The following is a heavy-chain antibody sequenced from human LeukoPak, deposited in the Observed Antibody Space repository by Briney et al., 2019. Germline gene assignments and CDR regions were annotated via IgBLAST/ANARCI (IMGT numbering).Heavy chain of an antibody. D-gene: IGHD1-26*01. J-gene: IGHJ4*02. CDR3: ATADKWEPLDY. V-gene: IGHV1-24*01. CDR1: GNSLSETS. Sequence: ASVKVSCQDSGNSLSETSIHWVRQAPGQWLEWMGGFDPEDGEPIFAQRFQGRFSMTEDTSADTAYMELSGLRPGDTAVYYCATADKWEPLDYWGQGTLVTVSS. CDR2: FDPEDGEP.